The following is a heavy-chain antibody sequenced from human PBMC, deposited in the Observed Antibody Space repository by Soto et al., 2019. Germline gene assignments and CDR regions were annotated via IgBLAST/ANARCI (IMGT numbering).Heavy chain of an antibody. J-gene: IGHJ3*02. CDR1: GDSISSGGYY. CDR3: ASRHDFGDYPEGFDI. Sequence: QVVLQESGPGLVKPSQTISLTCAVSGDSISSGGYYWSWIRQRPGKGLEWIAFIYHSGTTYFNLSLKSRIIISMDTSRNQFSLSLSSVTAADSSGYYCASRHDFGDYPEGFDIWGQGTMVTVAS. D-gene: IGHD4-17*01. V-gene: IGHV4-31*11. CDR2: IYHSGTT.